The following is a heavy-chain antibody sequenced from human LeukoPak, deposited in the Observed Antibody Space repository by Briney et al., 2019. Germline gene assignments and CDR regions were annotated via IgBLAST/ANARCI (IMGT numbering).Heavy chain of an antibody. CDR1: GYRFSANW. V-gene: IGHV5-51*01. Sequence: GESLKISCQAFGYRFSANWIGWVRQMPGKGLEWMGFIYPADSDTKYSPSFQGQVTISADKSISTTYLQWSSLKASDSAIYYCARGVTRYNWFDPWGQGTLVTVSS. D-gene: IGHD4-23*01. J-gene: IGHJ5*02. CDR2: IYPADSDT. CDR3: ARGVTRYNWFDP.